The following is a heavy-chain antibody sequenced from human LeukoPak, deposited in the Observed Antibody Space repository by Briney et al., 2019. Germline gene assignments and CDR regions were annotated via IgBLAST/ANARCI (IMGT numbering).Heavy chain of an antibody. Sequence: ASVKVSCKASGYTFTSYDINWVRQATGQGLEWMGWMNPNSGNTGYAQKFQGRVTMTRNTSISTAYMELSSLRSEDTAVYYCARAYSSGWHDAFDIWGQGTMVTVSS. CDR3: ARAYSSGWHDAFDI. D-gene: IGHD6-19*01. J-gene: IGHJ3*02. V-gene: IGHV1-8*01. CDR2: MNPNSGNT. CDR1: GYTFTSYD.